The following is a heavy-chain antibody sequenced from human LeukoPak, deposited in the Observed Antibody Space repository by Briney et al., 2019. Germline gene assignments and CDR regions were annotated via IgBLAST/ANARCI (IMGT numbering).Heavy chain of an antibody. CDR2: IDYNGYT. V-gene: IGHV4-59*11. Sequence: KPSETLSLTCAVSGDSISGHPWSWLRQPPGKGLDYIGFIDYNGYTNYNPSLKSRVTISADTSMNQLSLNLNSVTSADAAVYYCARLAKCDGDCYSFDLWGQGILVAVSS. CDR3: ARLAKCDGDCYSFDL. D-gene: IGHD2-21*02. J-gene: IGHJ4*02. CDR1: GDSISGHP.